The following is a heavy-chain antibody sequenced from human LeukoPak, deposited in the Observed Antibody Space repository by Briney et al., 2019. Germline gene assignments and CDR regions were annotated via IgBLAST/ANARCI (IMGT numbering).Heavy chain of an antibody. V-gene: IGHV4-31*11. CDR2: TSYTGST. CDR1: GGSISSGSHY. Sequence: PSETLSLTCAVSGGSISSGSHYWSWIRQPPGKGLEWIGYTSYTGSTYYYPSLESRLTISVDTSENQFSLKLSSVTAADTAVYYCARAPETYNFGPLESWGQGTLVTVSS. J-gene: IGHJ5*02. CDR3: ARAPETYNFGPLES. D-gene: IGHD1-20*01.